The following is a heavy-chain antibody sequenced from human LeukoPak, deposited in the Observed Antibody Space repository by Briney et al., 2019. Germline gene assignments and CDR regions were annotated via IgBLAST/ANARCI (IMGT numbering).Heavy chain of an antibody. CDR2: INHSGST. J-gene: IGHJ1*01. Sequence: SETLSLTCAVYGGSFSGYYWNWIRQPPGKGLEWIREINHSGSTNYNPSLKSRVTISVDTSKNHFSLKLSSVTAADTAVYYCARGYSSSSVWHWGQGTLVTVSS. CDR1: GGSFSGYY. CDR3: ARGYSSSSVWH. D-gene: IGHD6-6*01. V-gene: IGHV4-34*01.